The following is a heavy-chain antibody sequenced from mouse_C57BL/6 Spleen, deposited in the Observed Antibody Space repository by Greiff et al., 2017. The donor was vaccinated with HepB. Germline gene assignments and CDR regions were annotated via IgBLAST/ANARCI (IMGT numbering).Heavy chain of an antibody. CDR3: ARLRSTLDD. D-gene: IGHD6-1*01. J-gene: IGHJ4*01. Sequence: EVKLVESGGDLVKPGGSLKLSCAASGFTFSSYGMSWVRQTPDKRLEWVATISSGGSYTYYPDSVKGRFTISRDNAKNTLYLQMSSLKSEDTAMYYCARLRSTLDDWGQGTSVTVSS. V-gene: IGHV5-6*02. CDR2: ISSGGSYT. CDR1: GFTFSSYG.